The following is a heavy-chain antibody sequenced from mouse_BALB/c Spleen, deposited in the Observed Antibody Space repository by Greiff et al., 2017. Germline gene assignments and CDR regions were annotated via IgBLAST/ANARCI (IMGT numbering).Heavy chain of an antibody. V-gene: IGHV5-4*02. J-gene: IGHJ2*01. CDR2: ISDGGSYT. CDR1: GFTFSDYY. CDR3: ARERGGYYGSSPLDY. Sequence: EVKLVESGGGLVKPGGSLKLSCAASGFTFSDYYMYWVRQTPEKRLEWVATISDGGSYTYYPDSVKGRFTISRDNAKNNLYLQMSSLKSEDTAMYYCARERGGYYGSSPLDYWGQGTTLTVSS. D-gene: IGHD1-1*01.